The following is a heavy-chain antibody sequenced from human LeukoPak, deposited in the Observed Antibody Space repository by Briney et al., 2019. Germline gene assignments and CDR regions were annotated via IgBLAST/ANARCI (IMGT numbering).Heavy chain of an antibody. J-gene: IGHJ4*02. D-gene: IGHD6-6*01. CDR1: GGTFSSYA. V-gene: IGHV1-69*05. CDR3: ARGSIAAREPFDY. CDR2: IIPIFGTA. Sequence: SVTVSCKASGGTFSSYAISWVRQASGQGLERMGRIIPIFGTANYAQKFQGRVTITTDESTSTAYMELSSLRSEDTAVYYCARGSIAAREPFDYWGQGTLVTVSS.